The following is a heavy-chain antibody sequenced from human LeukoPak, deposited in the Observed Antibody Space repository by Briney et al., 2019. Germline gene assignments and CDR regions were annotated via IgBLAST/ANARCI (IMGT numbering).Heavy chain of an antibody. Sequence: GGSLRLSCAASGFTFSSYGMHWIRQAPGKGLEWVAVISYDGSNKYYADSVKGRFTISRDNSKNTLYLQMNSLRAEDTAVYYCANTYYYDSSGYYDYWGQGTLVTVSS. J-gene: IGHJ4*02. D-gene: IGHD3-22*01. V-gene: IGHV3-30*18. CDR1: GFTFSSYG. CDR2: ISYDGSNK. CDR3: ANTYYYDSSGYYDY.